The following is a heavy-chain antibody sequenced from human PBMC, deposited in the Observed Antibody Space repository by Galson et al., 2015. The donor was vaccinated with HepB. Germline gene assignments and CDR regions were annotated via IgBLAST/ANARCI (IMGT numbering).Heavy chain of an antibody. Sequence: SLRLSCAASGFTFSSYGMHWVRQAPGKGLEWVAFIRYDGSNKYYADSVKGRFTISRDNSKNTLYLQMNSLRGEDTAVYYCAKITTGDTYYYYGMDVWGQGTTVTVSS. CDR3: AKITTGDTYYYYGMDV. CDR2: IRYDGSNK. CDR1: GFTFSSYG. V-gene: IGHV3-30*02. J-gene: IGHJ6*02. D-gene: IGHD1-1*01.